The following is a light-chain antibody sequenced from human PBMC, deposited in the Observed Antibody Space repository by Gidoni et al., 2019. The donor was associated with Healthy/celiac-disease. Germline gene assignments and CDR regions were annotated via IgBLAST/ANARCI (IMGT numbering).Light chain of an antibody. CDR1: QSVLYSSNNKNY. J-gene: IGKJ1*01. CDR2: WAS. V-gene: IGKV4-1*01. CDR3: QQYYSTPLT. Sequence: DIVMTQSQDSRAVSLGERATINCKSSQSVLYSSNNKNYLAWYQQKPGQPPQLLIYWASTRESGVPDRFSGSGSGTDFTLPISSLQAADVAVYYCQQYYSTPLTFGQGTKVEIK.